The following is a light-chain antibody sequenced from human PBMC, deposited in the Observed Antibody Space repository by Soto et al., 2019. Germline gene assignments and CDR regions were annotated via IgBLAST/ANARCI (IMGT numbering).Light chain of an antibody. CDR3: QQYGSSPLT. J-gene: IGKJ4*01. V-gene: IGKV3-20*01. CDR2: NAS. Sequence: EMVMTQSPATLSLSPGERATLSCRASHNINDNLAWYQQKPGQAPRLLIYNASNRATGIPDRFSGSGSGTDFTLTISRLEPEDFAVYYCQQYGSSPLTFGGGAKVEIK. CDR1: HNINDN.